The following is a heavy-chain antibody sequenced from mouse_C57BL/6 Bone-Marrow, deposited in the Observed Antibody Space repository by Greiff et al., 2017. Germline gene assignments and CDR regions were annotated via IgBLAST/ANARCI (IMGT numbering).Heavy chain of an antibody. D-gene: IGHD1-1*01. Sequence: QVQLQRPGAELVRPGTSVKLSCKASGYTFTSYWMHWVKQRPGQGLEWIGVIDPSDSYTNYNQKFKGKATLTVGTSSSTAYMQLSSLTSEDSAVYYCARDYGSIHYWYFDVWGTGTTVTVSS. CDR3: ARDYGSIHYWYFDV. CDR2: IDPSDSYT. J-gene: IGHJ1*03. V-gene: IGHV1-59*01. CDR1: GYTFTSYW.